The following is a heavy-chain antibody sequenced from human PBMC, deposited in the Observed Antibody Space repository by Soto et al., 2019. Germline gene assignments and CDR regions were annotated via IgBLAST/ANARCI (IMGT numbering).Heavy chain of an antibody. J-gene: IGHJ5*02. CDR2: ISGGGGST. D-gene: IGHD6-13*01. CDR3: AKDLGSSSWYEGWFDP. V-gene: IGHV3-23*01. Sequence: EVQLLESGGGLVQPGGSLRLSCAASGFTFSSYAMSWVRQAPGKGLGWVSAISGGGGSTYYADSVKGRFTISRANSKNTLYLQMNSLRAEDTAVYYCAKDLGSSSWYEGWFDPWGQGTLVTVSS. CDR1: GFTFSSYA.